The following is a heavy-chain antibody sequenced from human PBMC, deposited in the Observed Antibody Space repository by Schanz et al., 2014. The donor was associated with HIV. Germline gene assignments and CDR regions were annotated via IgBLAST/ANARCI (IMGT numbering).Heavy chain of an antibody. CDR1: ELHFTTYW. V-gene: IGHV3-7*01. CDR3: ARGGIWEWDQPDFDY. CDR2: IKQDGSEK. D-gene: IGHD2-15*01. Sequence: EVQLVESGGGLVQPGGSLRLSCVVSELHFTTYWMTWVRQAPGKGLEWVANIKQDGSEKYYVDSVKGRFTISRDNAKNSLYLPMNSLRAEDTAVYYCARGGIWEWDQPDFDYWGQGTLVTVSS. J-gene: IGHJ4*02.